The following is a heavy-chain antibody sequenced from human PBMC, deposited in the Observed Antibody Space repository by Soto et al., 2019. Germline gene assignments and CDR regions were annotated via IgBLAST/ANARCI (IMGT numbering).Heavy chain of an antibody. V-gene: IGHV1-69*13. J-gene: IGHJ5*02. CDR3: ARGTRYCISTSCFGGYANWFDP. CDR1: GGSFSSYA. D-gene: IGHD2-2*01. CDR2: IIPIFGTA. Sequence: SVKVSCKASGGSFSSYAISWVRQAPGQGLEWMGGIIPIFGTANYAQKPQGRVTITADESTSTAYMELSSLRSEDTAVYYCARGTRYCISTSCFGGYANWFDPWGQGTLVTVSS.